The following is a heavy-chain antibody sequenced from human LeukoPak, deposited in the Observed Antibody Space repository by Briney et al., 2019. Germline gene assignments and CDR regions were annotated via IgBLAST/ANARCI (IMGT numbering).Heavy chain of an antibody. V-gene: IGHV4-39*01. CDR3: ARLGARAVAGTTVNY. Sequence: SETLSLTCTVSGGSISSNFYYWGWIRQPPGKGLEWIGSIYYTGSTYYNPSLKSRVTISIDTSKNQFSLKLSPVTAADTAVYYCARLGARAVAGTTVNYWDQGTLVTVSS. CDR2: IYYTGST. CDR1: GGSISSNFYY. J-gene: IGHJ4*02. D-gene: IGHD6-19*01.